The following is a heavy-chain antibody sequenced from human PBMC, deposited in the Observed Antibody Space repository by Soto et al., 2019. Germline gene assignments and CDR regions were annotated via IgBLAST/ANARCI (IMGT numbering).Heavy chain of an antibody. CDR3: ASGNPYSSSWYVRNWFDP. CDR2: INHSGST. J-gene: IGHJ5*02. CDR1: GGSFSGYY. V-gene: IGHV4-34*01. D-gene: IGHD6-13*01. Sequence: PSETLSLTCAVYGGSFSGYYWSWIRQPPGKGLEWIGEINHSGSTNYNPSLKSRVTISVDTSKNQFSLKLSPVTAADTAVYYCASGNPYSSSWYVRNWFDPWGQGTLVTVSS.